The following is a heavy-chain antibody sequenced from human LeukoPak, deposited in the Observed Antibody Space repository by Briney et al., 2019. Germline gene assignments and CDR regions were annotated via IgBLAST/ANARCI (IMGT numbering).Heavy chain of an antibody. CDR3: ARDGYSSSPTY. J-gene: IGHJ4*02. CDR1: GFTLSSYA. D-gene: IGHD6-6*01. Sequence: GGSLRLSCAASGFTLSSYAMHWVRQAPGKGLEYVSAISSNGGSTYYANSVKGRFTISRDNSKNTLYLQMGSLRAEDMAVYYCARDGYSSSPTYWGQGTLVTVSS. V-gene: IGHV3-64*01. CDR2: ISSNGGST.